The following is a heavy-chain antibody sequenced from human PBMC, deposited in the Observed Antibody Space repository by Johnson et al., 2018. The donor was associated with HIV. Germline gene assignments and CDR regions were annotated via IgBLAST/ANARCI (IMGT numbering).Heavy chain of an antibody. CDR1: GFTFSSYG. CDR2: ISYNGTNT. CDR3: ARVGTVRDAFDI. V-gene: IGHV3-30*03. D-gene: IGHD7-27*01. Sequence: VQLVESGGGVVQPGRSLRLSCVASGFTFSSYGMHWVRQTPGKGLEWVAVISYNGTNTWYADSVKGRFTISRDNSKNTMYLQLNSLRPEDTDVDYCARVGTVRDAFDIWGQGTMVTVSS. J-gene: IGHJ3*02.